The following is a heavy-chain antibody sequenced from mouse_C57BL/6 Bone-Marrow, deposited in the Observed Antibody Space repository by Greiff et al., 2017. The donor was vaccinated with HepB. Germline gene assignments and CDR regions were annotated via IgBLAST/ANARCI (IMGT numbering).Heavy chain of an antibody. Sequence: QVQLQQPGAELVKPGASVKMSCKASGYTFTSYWITWVKQRPGQGLEWIGDIYPGSGSTNYNEKFKSKATLTVDTSSSTAYMQLSSLTSEDSAVYYCARMNVGYSSYEGYYFDYWGQGTTLTVSS. J-gene: IGHJ2*01. CDR2: IYPGSGST. V-gene: IGHV1-55*01. CDR1: GYTFTSYW. D-gene: IGHD1-1*01. CDR3: ARMNVGYSSYEGYYFDY.